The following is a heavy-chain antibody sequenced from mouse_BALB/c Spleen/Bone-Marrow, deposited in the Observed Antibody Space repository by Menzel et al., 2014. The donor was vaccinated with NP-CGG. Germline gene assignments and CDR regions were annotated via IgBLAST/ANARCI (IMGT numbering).Heavy chain of an antibody. CDR2: ILPGTGSS. Sequence: VQLQQSGAELMKPGASVEISCKASGYTFSNFWIEWVKQRPGQGLEWLGEILPGTGSSRYNGKFKDKATFTADTYSNTAYMQLSSLTSEDPAVYYCARYDGYWYFDVWGAGATVTVSS. CDR1: GYTFSNFW. CDR3: ARYDGYWYFDV. D-gene: IGHD2-3*01. J-gene: IGHJ1*01. V-gene: IGHV1-9*01.